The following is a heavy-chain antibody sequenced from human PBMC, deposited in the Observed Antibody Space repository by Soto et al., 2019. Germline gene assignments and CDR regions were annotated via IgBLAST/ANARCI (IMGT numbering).Heavy chain of an antibody. CDR1: GFSFSSHS. J-gene: IGHJ4*02. Sequence: GGSLRLSCAASGFSFSSHSFNWVRQAPGQGLEWVAYIGSRSSLILYADSVRGRFVISRDNALNSLYLQMNSPRDEDTAMYYCVRERGEYDSGWYIDRWGQGTPVTVSS. V-gene: IGHV3-21*06. CDR3: VRERGEYDSGWYIDR. CDR2: IGSRSSLI. D-gene: IGHD6-19*01.